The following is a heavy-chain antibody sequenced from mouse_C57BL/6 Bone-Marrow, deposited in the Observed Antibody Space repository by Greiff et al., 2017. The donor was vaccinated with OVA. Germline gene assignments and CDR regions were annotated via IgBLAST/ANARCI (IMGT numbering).Heavy chain of an antibody. J-gene: IGHJ2*01. CDR2: IRLKSDNYAT. CDR1: GFTFSNYW. Sequence: EVQVVESGGGLVQPGGSMKLSCVASGFTFSNYWMNWVRQSPEKGLEWVAQIRLKSDNYATHYAESVKGRFTISIDDSKSSVYLQMNNLRAEDTGIYYCTDGYSSLDYWGQGTTLTVSS. CDR3: TDGYSSLDY. V-gene: IGHV6-3*01. D-gene: IGHD2-12*01.